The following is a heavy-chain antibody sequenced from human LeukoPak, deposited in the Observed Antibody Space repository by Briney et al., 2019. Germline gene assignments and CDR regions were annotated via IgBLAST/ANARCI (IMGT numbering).Heavy chain of an antibody. D-gene: IGHD2-15*01. CDR2: ISSNGGST. CDR3: VKDRDIVVVVAATGGFDY. V-gene: IGHV3-64D*06. CDR1: GFTFSSYA. Sequence: GGSLRLSCSASGFTFSSYAMHWVRQALGKGLEYVSAISSNGGSTYYADSVKGRFTISRDNSKNTLYLQMSSLRAEDTAVYYCVKDRDIVVVVAATGGFDYWGQGTLVTVSS. J-gene: IGHJ4*02.